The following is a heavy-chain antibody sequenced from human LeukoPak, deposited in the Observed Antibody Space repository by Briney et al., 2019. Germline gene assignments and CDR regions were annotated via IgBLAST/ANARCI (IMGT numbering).Heavy chain of an antibody. J-gene: IGHJ4*02. Sequence: GGSLRLSCAASGFTFSSYGMHWVRQAPGKGLEWVAVISYDGSNKYYADSVKGRFTISRDNSKNTLYLQMNSLRAEDTAVYYCAKVSRFGESPYYYWGQGTLVTVSS. CDR3: AKVSRFGESPYYY. V-gene: IGHV3-30*18. D-gene: IGHD3-10*01. CDR2: ISYDGSNK. CDR1: GFTFSSYG.